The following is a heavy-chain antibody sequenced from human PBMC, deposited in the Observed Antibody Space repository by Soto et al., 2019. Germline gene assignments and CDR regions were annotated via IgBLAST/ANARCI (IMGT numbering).Heavy chain of an antibody. CDR1: GFTFDDYA. D-gene: IGHD7-27*01. Sequence: EVQLVESGGGLVQPGRSLRLSCAASGFTFDDYAMHWVRQAPGKGLEWVSGISWNSGSIGYADSVKGRFTISRDNAKNSLYLQMNSLRAEDTALYYCAKVKGLGIADWYFDLWGRGTLVTVSS. CDR2: ISWNSGSI. CDR3: AKVKGLGIADWYFDL. J-gene: IGHJ2*01. V-gene: IGHV3-9*01.